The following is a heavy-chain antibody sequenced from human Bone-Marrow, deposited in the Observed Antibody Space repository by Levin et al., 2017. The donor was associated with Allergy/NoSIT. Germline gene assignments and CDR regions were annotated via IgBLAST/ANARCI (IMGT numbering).Heavy chain of an antibody. V-gene: IGHV4-59*01. CDR2: IYYSGST. Sequence: PGGSLRLSCIVSGASISSYHWSWIRQPPGKGLEWIGYIYYSGSTNYNPSFKSRVTMSVDTSRNQFSLTLNSVTAADTAVYYCARDRVLASSGTYYYYGMAVWGQGTTVTVSS. D-gene: IGHD6-19*01. CDR1: GASISSYH. J-gene: IGHJ6*02. CDR3: ARDRVLASSGTYYYYGMAV.